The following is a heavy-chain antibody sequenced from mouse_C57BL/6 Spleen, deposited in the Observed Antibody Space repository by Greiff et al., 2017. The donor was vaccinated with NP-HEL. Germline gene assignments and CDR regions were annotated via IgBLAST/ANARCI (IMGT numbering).Heavy chain of an antibody. J-gene: IGHJ2*01. CDR2: IRSKSSNYAT. CDR1: GFTFTTYA. Sequence: EVQLVESGGGLVQPKGSLKLSCAASGFTFTTYAMHWVRQAPGKGLEWVARIRSKSSNYATYYADSVKDRFTISRADSQSMLYLQMNNLKTEDTAMDYYVRDDGYYVAFDYWGQGTTLTVSS. D-gene: IGHD2-3*01. CDR3: VRDDGYYVAFDY. V-gene: IGHV10-3*01.